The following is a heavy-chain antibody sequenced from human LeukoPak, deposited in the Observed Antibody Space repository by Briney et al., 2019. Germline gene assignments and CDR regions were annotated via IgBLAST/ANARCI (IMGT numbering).Heavy chain of an antibody. CDR2: IYSSGST. V-gene: IGHV4-39*02. J-gene: IGHJ6*02. D-gene: IGHD2-8*01. Sequence: SETLSLTCTVSGDSISSSSYYWGWIRQPPGKGLEWIVSIYSSGSTYYNPSLMSRVTISVDTSKNQFSLKLSSVTAADTAVYYCARVNGMYGMDVWGQGTTVTVSS. CDR3: ARVNGMYGMDV. CDR1: GDSISSSSYY.